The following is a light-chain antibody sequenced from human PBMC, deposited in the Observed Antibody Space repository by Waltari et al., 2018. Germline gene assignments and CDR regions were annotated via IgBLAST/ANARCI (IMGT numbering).Light chain of an antibody. CDR2: LGS. Sequence: DIVLTQSPLSLPVTPGEPASISCRSSQSLLHSNGYNYMDWYLQKPGQSPQVLIYLGSNRDSGVPDRFSGSGSGTDFTLKISRVEAEDVGVYYCMQALQTPLTFGGGTKVDTK. CDR3: MQALQTPLT. J-gene: IGKJ4*01. V-gene: IGKV2-28*01. CDR1: QSLLHSNGYNY.